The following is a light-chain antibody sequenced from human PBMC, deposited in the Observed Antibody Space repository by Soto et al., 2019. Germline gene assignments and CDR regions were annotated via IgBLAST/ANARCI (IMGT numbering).Light chain of an antibody. J-gene: IGLJ1*01. Sequence: QSALTQPASVSGSPGQSITISCSGTRSDIGSYNYVAWYQQFPGKTPKILIYGVSNRLSGVSSRSSGYESGNTVSLTNSGLQAEDQAEYYCISYTGRSTSYVFGSGPKLTVL. V-gene: IGLV2-14*01. CDR3: ISYTGRSTSYV. CDR1: RSDIGSYNY. CDR2: GVS.